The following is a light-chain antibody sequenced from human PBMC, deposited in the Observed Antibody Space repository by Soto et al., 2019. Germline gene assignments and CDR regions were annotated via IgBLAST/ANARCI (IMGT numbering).Light chain of an antibody. CDR2: KAS. J-gene: IGKJ1*01. V-gene: IGKV1-5*03. Sequence: DIKMTQSPSTLSASVGDRVTITCRASQSIDSWLAWYQQKPGKAPKLLIYKASSLESGVPSRFSGNGSGTEFTLTISSLQPDDFATYHCQQYNVYWTFGQGTKVEIK. CDR1: QSIDSW. CDR3: QQYNVYWT.